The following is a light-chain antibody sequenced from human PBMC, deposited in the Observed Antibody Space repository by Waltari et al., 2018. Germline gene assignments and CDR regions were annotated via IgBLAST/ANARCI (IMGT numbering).Light chain of an antibody. CDR1: RSVSTN. Sequence: EVVMTQSPATLSVSPGERATLSCRASRSVSTNLPWSQQKPGQAPRLLIYGAAVRATDIPARFSGSGSGTEFTLTISSLQSEDFAVYYCHQYNDWPPTFGQGTTVEIK. CDR3: HQYNDWPPT. CDR2: GAA. V-gene: IGKV3-15*01. J-gene: IGKJ1*01.